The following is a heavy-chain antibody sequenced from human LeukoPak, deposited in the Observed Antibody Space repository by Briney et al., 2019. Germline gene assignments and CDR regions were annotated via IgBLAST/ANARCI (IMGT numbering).Heavy chain of an antibody. D-gene: IGHD6-19*01. CDR1: GFTFSSYA. V-gene: IGHV3-23*01. CDR2: ISGSGGST. Sequence: GGSLRLSCAASGFTFSSYAMSWVRQAPGKGLEWVSAISGSGGSTYYADSVKGRFTISRDNSKNTLYLQMNSLRAEDTAVYYCAKDAVAGLYYYYYYGMDVWGQGTTVTVSS. J-gene: IGHJ6*02. CDR3: AKDAVAGLYYYYYYGMDV.